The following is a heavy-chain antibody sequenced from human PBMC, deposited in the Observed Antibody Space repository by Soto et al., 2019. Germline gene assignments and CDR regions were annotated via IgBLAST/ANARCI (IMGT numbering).Heavy chain of an antibody. Sequence: QVQLVESGGGVVQPGRSLRLSCAASGFTFSSYGMHWVRQAPGKGLEWVAVIWYDGSNKYYADSVKGRFTISRDNSKNTLYLHMNSLRAEDTAVYYCARVATVTAPDYWGQGTLVTVSS. V-gene: IGHV3-33*01. J-gene: IGHJ4*02. D-gene: IGHD4-17*01. CDR3: ARVATVTAPDY. CDR2: IWYDGSNK. CDR1: GFTFSSYG.